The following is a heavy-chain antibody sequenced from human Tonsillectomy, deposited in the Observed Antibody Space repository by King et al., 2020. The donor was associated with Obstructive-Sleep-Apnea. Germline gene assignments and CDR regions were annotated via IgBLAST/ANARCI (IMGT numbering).Heavy chain of an antibody. CDR1: GDSISNYH. Sequence: VQLQESGPGLVKPSETLSLTCTVSGDSISNYHWSWIRQPPGKGLEWIGYMYYSGNTNYNPSLKSRVTIPVDTSKIQFSLRLGSVTAADTAVYYCARHRGVEDYGGYGDYFDYWGQGTLVTVSS. CDR3: ARHRGVEDYGGYGDYFDY. J-gene: IGHJ4*02. V-gene: IGHV4-59*08. CDR2: MYYSGNT. D-gene: IGHD5-12*01.